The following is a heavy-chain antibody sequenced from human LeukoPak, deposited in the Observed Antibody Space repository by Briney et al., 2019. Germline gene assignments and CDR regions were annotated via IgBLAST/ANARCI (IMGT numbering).Heavy chain of an antibody. Sequence: SVKVSCKASGCTFSSYAISWVRQAPGQGLEWMGRIIPIFGTANYAQKFQGRVTITTDESTSTAYMELSSLRSEDTAVYYCARDFGISSGFPFDIWGQGTMVTVSS. CDR2: IIPIFGTA. J-gene: IGHJ3*02. CDR1: GCTFSSYA. D-gene: IGHD3-22*01. CDR3: ARDFGISSGFPFDI. V-gene: IGHV1-69*05.